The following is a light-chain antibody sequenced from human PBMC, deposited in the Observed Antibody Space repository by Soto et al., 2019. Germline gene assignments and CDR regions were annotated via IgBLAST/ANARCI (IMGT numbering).Light chain of an antibody. CDR2: GAS. CDR3: QQYGSSPLST. J-gene: IGKJ2*01. CDR1: QSVSSSY. Sequence: EIVLTQSPGTLSLSPGERATLSCRASQSVSSSYLAWYQQKPGQAPRLLIYGASSRATGIPARFSGSGSATDLTLTISSLEPADLAVYYCQQYGSSPLSTFGQGTKLEIK. V-gene: IGKV3-20*01.